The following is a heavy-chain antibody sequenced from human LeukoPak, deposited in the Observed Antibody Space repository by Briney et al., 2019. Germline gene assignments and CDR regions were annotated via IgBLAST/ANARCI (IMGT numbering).Heavy chain of an antibody. CDR3: ARDLGYYRADY. Sequence: PGGSLRLSCAASGFTFNTYTMSWVRQAPGKGLEWVSAINTGGGTSSADSVKGRFTISRDNSESTLYLQMSSLRAEDTAVYYCARDLGYYRADYWGQGTLVTVSS. V-gene: IGHV3-23*01. CDR1: GFTFNTYT. D-gene: IGHD1-26*01. CDR2: INTGGGT. J-gene: IGHJ4*02.